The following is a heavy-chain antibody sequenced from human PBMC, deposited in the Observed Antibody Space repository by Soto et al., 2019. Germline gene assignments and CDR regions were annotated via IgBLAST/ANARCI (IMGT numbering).Heavy chain of an antibody. V-gene: IGHV3-23*01. CDR3: AKPVWGSAQGLDAFDI. CDR1: GFTFSSYA. CDR2: ISGSGGST. D-gene: IGHD3-16*01. Sequence: EVQLLESGGGLVQPGGSLRLSCAASGFTFSSYAMSWVRQAPGKGLEWVSAISGSGGSTYYADSVKGRFTISRDNSKNTLYLQTNSLRAEDTAVYYCAKPVWGSAQGLDAFDIRGQGTMVTVSS. J-gene: IGHJ3*02.